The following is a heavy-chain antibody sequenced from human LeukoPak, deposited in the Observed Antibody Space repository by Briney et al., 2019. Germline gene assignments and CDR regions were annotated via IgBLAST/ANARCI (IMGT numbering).Heavy chain of an antibody. Sequence: ASVKVSCKASGYTFTGYYMHWVRQAPGQGLEWMGWINPNSGGTNYAQKFQGRVTMTRDTSISTAYMELSRLRSDDTAVYYCAKVRFGGESIRSEYFQQWGQGTLVTVSS. CDR3: AKVRFGGESIRSEYFQQ. CDR1: GYTFTGYY. J-gene: IGHJ1*01. CDR2: INPNSGGT. D-gene: IGHD4-23*01. V-gene: IGHV1-2*02.